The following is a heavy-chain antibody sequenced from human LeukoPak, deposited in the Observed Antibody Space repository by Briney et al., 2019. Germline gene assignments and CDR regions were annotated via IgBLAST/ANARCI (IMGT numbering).Heavy chain of an antibody. V-gene: IGHV1-2*02. CDR1: EYTFTGYY. Sequence: ASVKVSCKASEYTFTGYYMHWVRQAPGQGLEWMGWINPNSGGTNYAQKFQGRVTMTRDTSISTAYMELSRLRSDDTAVYYCARDQGYSSGWSPLGYWGQGTLVTVSS. J-gene: IGHJ4*02. D-gene: IGHD6-19*01. CDR2: INPNSGGT. CDR3: ARDQGYSSGWSPLGY.